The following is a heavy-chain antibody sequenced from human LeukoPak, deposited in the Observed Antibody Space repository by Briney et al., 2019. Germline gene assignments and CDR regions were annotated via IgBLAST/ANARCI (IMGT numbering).Heavy chain of an antibody. J-gene: IGHJ6*02. Sequence: GGSLRLSCAASGFPFSSYSMNWVRQAPGKGLEWVSSISSSSSYIYYADSVKGRFTISRDNAKNSLYLQMNSLRAEDTAVYYCARVFGSEYQLTRTSMDVWGQGTTVTVSS. CDR1: GFPFSSYS. D-gene: IGHD2-2*01. CDR2: ISSSSSYI. CDR3: ARVFGSEYQLTRTSMDV. V-gene: IGHV3-21*01.